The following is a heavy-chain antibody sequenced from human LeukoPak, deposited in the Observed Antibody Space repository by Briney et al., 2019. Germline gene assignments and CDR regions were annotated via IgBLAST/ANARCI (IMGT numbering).Heavy chain of an antibody. CDR3: ARVTYYYGSGSYCWFDP. V-gene: IGHV4-31*03. Sequence: SETLSLTCTVSGGSISSGGYYWSWIRQHPGKGLEWIGYIYYSGSTYYNPSLKSRVTISVDTSKNQFSLKLSSVTAADTAVYYCARVTYYYGSGSYCWFDPWGQGTLVTVSS. J-gene: IGHJ5*02. CDR1: GGSISSGGYY. D-gene: IGHD3-10*01. CDR2: IYYSGST.